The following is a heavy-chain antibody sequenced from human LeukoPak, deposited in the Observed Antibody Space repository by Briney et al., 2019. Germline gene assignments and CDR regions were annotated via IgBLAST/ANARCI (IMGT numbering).Heavy chain of an antibody. V-gene: IGHV1-2*02. CDR2: INPNSGGT. J-gene: IGHJ4*02. D-gene: IGHD3-3*01. CDR3: ARKRTIFGVAIDY. CDR1: GYTFTGYY. Sequence: ASVKVSCKASGYTFTGYYMHWVRQAPGQGLEWTGWINPNSGGTNYAQKFQGRVTMTRDTSISTAYMELSRLRSDDTAVYYCARKRTIFGVAIDYWGQGTLVTVSS.